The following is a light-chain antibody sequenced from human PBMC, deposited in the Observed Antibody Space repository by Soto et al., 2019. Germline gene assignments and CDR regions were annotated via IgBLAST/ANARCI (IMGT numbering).Light chain of an antibody. Sequence: DIQITQSPSTLSASVGDRFTITCRADQSITRWLAWFQQKPGKAPSLLIYDATNLQPGVPSRFSGSGAGTEFTLTISSLQPDDVATDYCPQYNGYSHSFCQGTKVDIK. CDR2: DAT. CDR1: QSITRW. CDR3: PQYNGYSHS. J-gene: IGKJ2*01. V-gene: IGKV1-5*01.